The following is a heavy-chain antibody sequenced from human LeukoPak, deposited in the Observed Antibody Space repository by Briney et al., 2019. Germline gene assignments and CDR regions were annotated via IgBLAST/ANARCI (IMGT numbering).Heavy chain of an antibody. D-gene: IGHD6-19*01. CDR1: GGSFSGYY. CDR2: INHSGGT. Sequence: SETLSLTCAVYGGSFSGYYWSWIRQPPGKGLEWIGEINHSGGTNYNPSLKSRVTLSVDTSKNQFSLKLSSVTAADTAVYYCAIDTSGRSYWGQGTLVTVSS. J-gene: IGHJ4*02. CDR3: AIDTSGRSY. V-gene: IGHV4-34*01.